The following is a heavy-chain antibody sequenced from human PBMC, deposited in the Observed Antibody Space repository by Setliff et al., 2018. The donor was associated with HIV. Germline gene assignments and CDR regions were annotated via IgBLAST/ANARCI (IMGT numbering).Heavy chain of an antibody. Sequence: ASVKVSCKASGYTFSTYYIHWVRQAPGQRLEWMGVINPSGVSTDYAQKFHGRITMTSDTSTSTVYLEVSSLRSDDTAVYYCARVYCSISSCDDEYYFDYWGQGTLVTVPQ. J-gene: IGHJ4*02. D-gene: IGHD2-2*01. CDR2: INPSGVST. CDR1: GYTFSTYY. CDR3: ARVYCSISSCDDEYYFDY. V-gene: IGHV1-46*01.